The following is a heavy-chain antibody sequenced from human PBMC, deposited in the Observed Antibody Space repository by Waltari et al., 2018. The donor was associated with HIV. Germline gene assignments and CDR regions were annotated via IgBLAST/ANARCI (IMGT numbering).Heavy chain of an antibody. V-gene: IGHV3-9*01. CDR2: ISWNSGSI. J-gene: IGHJ5*02. CDR1: GFTFDNYA. CDR3: AKDGQFAAP. Sequence: EVQLVESGGGLVQPGRSLRLSCAASGFTFDNYAMHWVRQAPGEGLEWVSGISWNSGSIGYADSVKGRFTISRDNAKNSLYLQMNSLRAEDTALYYCAKDGQFAAPWGQGTLVTVSS.